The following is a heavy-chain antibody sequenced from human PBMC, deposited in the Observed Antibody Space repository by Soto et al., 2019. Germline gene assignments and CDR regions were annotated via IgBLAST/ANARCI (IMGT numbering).Heavy chain of an antibody. D-gene: IGHD4-17*01. J-gene: IGHJ6*02. CDR2: ISGSGGST. Sequence: GGSLRLSCAASGFTFSSYAMSWVRQAPGKGLEWVSAISGSGGSTYYADSVKGRFTIPRDNSKNTLYLQMNSLRAEDTAVYYCAKDLSGDGDHHFRFYYYYGMDVWGQGTTVTVSS. CDR3: AKDLSGDGDHHFRFYYYYGMDV. CDR1: GFTFSSYA. V-gene: IGHV3-23*01.